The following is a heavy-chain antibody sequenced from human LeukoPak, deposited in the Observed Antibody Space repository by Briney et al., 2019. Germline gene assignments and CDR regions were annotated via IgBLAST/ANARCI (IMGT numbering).Heavy chain of an antibody. V-gene: IGHV1-58*01. CDR3: AADLGPGNSGYSSPIDY. Sequence: GASVKVSCKASGFTFTSSAVQWVRQARGQRLEWIGWIVVGSGNTNCAQKFQERVTITRDMSTSTAYMELSSLRSEDTAVYYCAADLGPGNSGYSSPIDYWGQGTLVTVSS. CDR1: GFTFTSSA. D-gene: IGHD3-22*01. J-gene: IGHJ4*02. CDR2: IVVGSGNT.